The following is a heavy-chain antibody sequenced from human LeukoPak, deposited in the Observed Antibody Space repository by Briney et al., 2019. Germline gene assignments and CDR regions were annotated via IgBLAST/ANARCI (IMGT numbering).Heavy chain of an antibody. V-gene: IGHV2-5*02. D-gene: IGHD3-3*01. J-gene: IGHJ5*02. CDR2: IYWDDGK. CDR3: AHTDQMRTYYDFWSGYPNWFDP. Sequence: SGPTLVNPTQTLTLTCTFSGFSLSTSGVAVGWIRQPPGKALEWLALIYWDDGKRYSPSLKSRLTITKDTSKNQVVLTMTNMDPVDTATYYRAHTDQMRTYYDFWSGYPNWFDPWGQGTLVTVSS. CDR1: GFSLSTSGVA.